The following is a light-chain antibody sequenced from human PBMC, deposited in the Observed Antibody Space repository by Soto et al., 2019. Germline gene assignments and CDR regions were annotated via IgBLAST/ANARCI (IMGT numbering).Light chain of an antibody. CDR1: QSIASTH. CDR2: GAS. J-gene: IGKJ2*01. CDR3: QQYGSSPYT. V-gene: IGKV3-20*01. Sequence: EIVLTQSPGTLSLSPGERATLSCRASQSIASTHFAWLRHKPGQAPRLLVYGASSRATGIPDRFSGSGSGTDFTLTISRLEPEDFAVYYCQQYGSSPYTFGHGTKVEIK.